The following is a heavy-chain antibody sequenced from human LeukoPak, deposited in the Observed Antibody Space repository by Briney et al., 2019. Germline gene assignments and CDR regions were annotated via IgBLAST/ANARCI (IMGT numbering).Heavy chain of an antibody. J-gene: IGHJ4*02. CDR3: ARVRYDTYYFDY. V-gene: IGHV1-18*01. Sequence: ASVKVSCKASGYTFINYGISWARQAPGQGVEWMGWINGYNGNVNYVQRLQGRVTMTTDTSTSTAYMELRSLRSDDTAVYYCARVRYDTYYFDYWGQGTLVTVSS. CDR2: INGYNGNV. CDR1: GYTFINYG. D-gene: IGHD3-22*01.